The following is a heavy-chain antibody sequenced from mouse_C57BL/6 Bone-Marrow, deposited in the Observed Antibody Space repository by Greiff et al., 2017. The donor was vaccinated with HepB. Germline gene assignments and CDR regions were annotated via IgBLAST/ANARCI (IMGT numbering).Heavy chain of an antibody. CDR2: IDPSDSYT. Sequence: QVQLQQPGAELVMPGASVKLSCKASGYTFTSYWMHWVKQRPGQGLEWIGEIDPSDSYTNYNQKFKGKSTLTVDKSSSTAYMQLSSLTSEDSAVYYCARHPPWYFDGWGTGTTVTVSS. CDR3: ARHPPWYFDG. J-gene: IGHJ1*03. V-gene: IGHV1-69*01. CDR1: GYTFTSYW.